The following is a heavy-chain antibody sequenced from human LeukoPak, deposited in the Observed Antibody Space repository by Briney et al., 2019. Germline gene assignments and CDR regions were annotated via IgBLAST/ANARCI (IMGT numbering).Heavy chain of an antibody. V-gene: IGHV4-59*01. CDR2: TFNTGST. D-gene: IGHD3-22*01. CDR1: GDSISSYF. Sequence: SETLSLTCAVSGDSISSYFWTWIRQPPGKGLEWIGYTFNTGSTTYNPSLKSRVTMSVDTSKNRLSLKLSSVTAADTAVYYCATRSGFYFYYQYYYMDVWGKGTTVTVSS. J-gene: IGHJ6*03. CDR3: ATRSGFYFYYQYYYMDV.